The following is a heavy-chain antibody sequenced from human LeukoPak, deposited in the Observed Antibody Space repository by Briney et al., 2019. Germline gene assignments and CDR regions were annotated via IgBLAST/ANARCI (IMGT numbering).Heavy chain of an antibody. V-gene: IGHV1-69*05. Sequence: ASVKVFCKASGGTFSSYAISWVRQAPGQGLEWMGRISPIFCTANYAQKFQGRVTITTDESTSTAYMELSSLRSEDTAVYYCARDVDGSGLFNYWGQGTLVTVSS. CDR2: ISPIFCTA. D-gene: IGHD6-25*01. CDR3: ARDVDGSGLFNY. CDR1: GGTFSSYA. J-gene: IGHJ4*02.